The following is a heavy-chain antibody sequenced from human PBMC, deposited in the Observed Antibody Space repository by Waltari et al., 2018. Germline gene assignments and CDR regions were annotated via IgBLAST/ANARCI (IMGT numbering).Heavy chain of an antibody. CDR3: ARDAPLYTTGWGYDY. J-gene: IGHJ4*02. CDR1: GLSISDSW. V-gene: IGHV3-7*01. Sequence: EVQLVESGGGLVQPGGSLSLSCEASGLSISDSWLSWVRQAPGKGPEWVADIKEDGSKIYYVGSVRGRFTISRDNAKNSLYLQMNSLRVEDTAVYYCARDAPLYTTGWGYDYWGQGILVTVSS. D-gene: IGHD6-19*01. CDR2: IKEDGSKI.